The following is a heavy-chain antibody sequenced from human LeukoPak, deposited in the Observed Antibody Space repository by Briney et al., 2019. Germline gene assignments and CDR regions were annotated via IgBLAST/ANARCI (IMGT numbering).Heavy chain of an antibody. V-gene: IGHV4-59*01. Sequence: PSETLSLTCTVSGGSISSYYWSWIRQPPGKGLEWIGYIYYSGSTNYNPSLKSRVTISVDTSKNQFSLKLSSVTAADTAVYYCARVTSAITIFGVVIDAFDIWGQGTMVTVSS. D-gene: IGHD3-3*01. CDR1: GGSISSYY. CDR3: ARVTSAITIFGVVIDAFDI. CDR2: IYYSGST. J-gene: IGHJ3*02.